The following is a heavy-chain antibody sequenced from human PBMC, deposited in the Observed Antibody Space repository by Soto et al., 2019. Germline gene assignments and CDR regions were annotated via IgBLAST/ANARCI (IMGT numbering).Heavy chain of an antibody. Sequence: QVHLVQSGAEVKKPGASVKVSCKGSGYGFTTYGITWVRQAPGQGLEWMAWISAHNGNTNYAQKLQGRVTVTRDTSTSTAYMELRSLRSDDTAVYYCARYRGDGYERVWGQGTLVTVSS. D-gene: IGHD5-12*01. CDR2: ISAHNGNT. CDR3: ARYRGDGYERV. V-gene: IGHV1-18*01. J-gene: IGHJ4*02. CDR1: GYGFTTYG.